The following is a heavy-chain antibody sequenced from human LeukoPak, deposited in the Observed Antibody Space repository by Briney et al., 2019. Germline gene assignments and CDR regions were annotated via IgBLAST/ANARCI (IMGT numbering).Heavy chain of an antibody. CDR3: ARSLGTYWGKDFLNWFDP. J-gene: IGHJ5*02. CDR1: EYTFTNYD. CDR2: KNPNSGNT. Sequence: EASVKVSCKASEYTFTNYDINWVRQATGQGLEWMGWKNPNSGNTGYSLKFQGRVTMTRNTSLSTAYMELTSLKSEDTAIYYCARSLGTYWGKDFLNWFDPWGQGTLVTVSS. D-gene: IGHD3-16*01. V-gene: IGHV1-8*01.